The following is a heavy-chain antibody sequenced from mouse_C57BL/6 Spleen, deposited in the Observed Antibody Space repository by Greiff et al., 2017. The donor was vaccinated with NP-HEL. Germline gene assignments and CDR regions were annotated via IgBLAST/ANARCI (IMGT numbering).Heavy chain of an antibody. CDR1: GYTFTEYT. J-gene: IGHJ3*01. V-gene: IGHV1-62-2*01. CDR3: ARHEDSLYSNYVEFAY. Sequence: VKLVESGAELVKPGASVKLSCKASGYTFTEYTIHWVKQRSGQGLEWIGWFYPGSGSIKYNEKFKDKATLTADKSSSTVYMELSRLTSEDSAVYFCARHEDSLYSNYVEFAYWGQGTLVTVSA. D-gene: IGHD2-5*01. CDR2: FYPGSGSI.